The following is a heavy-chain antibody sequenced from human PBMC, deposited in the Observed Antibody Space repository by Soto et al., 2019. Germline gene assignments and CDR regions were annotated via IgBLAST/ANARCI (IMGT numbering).Heavy chain of an antibody. CDR2: INPGTGGT. Sequence: ASVPVTCEASGYTFTQYYIHWVRQAPGQGHEWVGLINPGTGGTIYTQKLEGRVTMTRDTSTSTVYMELNTLRSEDTGVYYCATLTLLSHSFGVSDFPCDWGQGTLVTV. D-gene: IGHD2-15*01. J-gene: IGHJ4*02. V-gene: IGHV1-46*04. CDR3: ATLTLLSHSFGVSDFPCD. CDR1: GYTFTQYY.